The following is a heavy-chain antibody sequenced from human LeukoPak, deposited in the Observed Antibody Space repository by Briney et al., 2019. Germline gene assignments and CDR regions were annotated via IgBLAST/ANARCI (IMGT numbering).Heavy chain of an antibody. CDR2: INHSGST. Sequence: SETLSLTCAVSGYSISSASYWSWIRQPPGKGLEWIGEINHSGSTNYNPSLKSRVTISLDTSKNQFSLKLSSVTAADTAVYYCAGRVGATTIDYWGQGTLVTVSS. CDR1: GYSISSASY. V-gene: IGHV4-34*01. D-gene: IGHD1-26*01. CDR3: AGRVGATTIDY. J-gene: IGHJ4*02.